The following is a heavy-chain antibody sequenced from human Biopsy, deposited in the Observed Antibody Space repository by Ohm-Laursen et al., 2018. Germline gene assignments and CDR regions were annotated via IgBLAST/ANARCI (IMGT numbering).Heavy chain of an antibody. J-gene: IGHJ4*02. D-gene: IGHD5-12*01. CDR2: IYHTGST. CDR1: GDSISSGGNY. V-gene: IGHV4-31*11. Sequence: SQTLSLTCAVSGDSISSGGNYWSWIRQFPGKGLEWIAYIYHTGSTYYNPSLKSRLSIAIGTSKNQFSVSLRSVTAADTAVYYCARADMVTTIVDYWGQGTLVTVSS. CDR3: ARADMVTTIVDY.